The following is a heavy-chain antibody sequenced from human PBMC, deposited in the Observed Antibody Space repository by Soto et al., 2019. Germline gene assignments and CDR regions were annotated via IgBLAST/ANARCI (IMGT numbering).Heavy chain of an antibody. CDR3: AKERRITIFGVVIPKIDYGMDV. D-gene: IGHD3-3*01. Sequence: GGSLRLSCAASGFTFSSYAMSWVRQAPGKGLEWVSAISGSGGSTYYADSVKGRFTISRDNSKNTLYLQMNSLRAEDTAVYYCAKERRITIFGVVIPKIDYGMDVWGQGTTVTVSS. CDR2: ISGSGGST. J-gene: IGHJ6*02. CDR1: GFTFSSYA. V-gene: IGHV3-23*01.